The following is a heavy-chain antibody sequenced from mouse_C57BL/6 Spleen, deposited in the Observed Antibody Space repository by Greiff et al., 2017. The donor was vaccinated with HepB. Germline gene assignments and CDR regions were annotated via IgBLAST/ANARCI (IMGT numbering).Heavy chain of an antibody. D-gene: IGHD1-1*01. J-gene: IGHJ3*01. CDR1: GYTFTSYW. CDR2: IHPNSGST. V-gene: IGHV1-64*01. CDR3: AREVAYYYGSSYPFAY. Sequence: QVQLQQPGAELVKPGASVKLSCKASGYTFTSYWMHWVKQRPGQGLEWIGMIHPNSGSTNYNEKFKSKATLTVDKSSSTAYMQLSSLTSEDSAVYYCAREVAYYYGSSYPFAYWGQGTLVTVSA.